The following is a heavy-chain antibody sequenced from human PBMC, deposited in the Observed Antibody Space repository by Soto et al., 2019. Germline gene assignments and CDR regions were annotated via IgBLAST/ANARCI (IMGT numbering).Heavy chain of an antibody. D-gene: IGHD1-26*01. CDR1: GYTFTGHY. CDR3: GRGRSGQIVVFY. CDR2: IGPESGAT. Sequence: ASVKVSCKASGYTFTGHYIHWVRQAPEQGPEWMGEIGPESGATRYAQKFQGRVAMTRDMSITTVYMELNNLSPDDTAVYYCGRGRSGQIVVFYWGQGTPVTVSS. V-gene: IGHV1-2*02. J-gene: IGHJ4*02.